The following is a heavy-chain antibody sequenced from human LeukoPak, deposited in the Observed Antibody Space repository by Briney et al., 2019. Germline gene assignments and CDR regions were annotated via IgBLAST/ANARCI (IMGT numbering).Heavy chain of an antibody. CDR2: ITNGGNYT. CDR1: GFTFSTYA. D-gene: IGHD2-21*02. J-gene: IGHJ4*02. V-gene: IGHV3-23*01. Sequence: GGSLRLSCAASGFTFSTYAMNWVRQAPGKGLKGVSGITNGGNYTFYADSVKGWFTISRDNSKNTLYLQMNSLRADDTAVYYCASGHGTTIGTFDYWGQGTLVTVSS. CDR3: ASGHGTTIGTFDY.